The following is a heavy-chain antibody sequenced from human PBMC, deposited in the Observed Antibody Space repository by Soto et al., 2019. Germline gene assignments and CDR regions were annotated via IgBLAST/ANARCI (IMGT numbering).Heavy chain of an antibody. Sequence: ASVNVSCKASGGTLSSYAISWVLQAPGQGLEWMGGIIPIFGTANYAQKFQGRVTITADESTSTAYMELSSLRSEDTAVYYCARASPGGYSAYDSPGPRYYYGMDVWGQGTTVTVSS. CDR2: IIPIFGTA. D-gene: IGHD5-12*01. CDR3: ARASPGGYSAYDSPGPRYYYGMDV. V-gene: IGHV1-69*13. CDR1: GGTLSSYA. J-gene: IGHJ6*02.